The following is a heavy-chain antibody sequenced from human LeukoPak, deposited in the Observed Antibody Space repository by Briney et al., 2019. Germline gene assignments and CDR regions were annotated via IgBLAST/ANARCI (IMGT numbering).Heavy chain of an antibody. CDR1: GGTFSSYA. Sequence: GASVKVSCKASGGTFSSYAISWVRPAPGQGLEWMGRIIPILGIANYAQKFQGRVTITADKSTSTAYMELSSLRSEDTAVYYCAKQPDLYSSSWPNYYYYGMDVWGQGTTVTVSS. V-gene: IGHV1-69*04. CDR2: IIPILGIA. D-gene: IGHD6-13*01. CDR3: AKQPDLYSSSWPNYYYYGMDV. J-gene: IGHJ6*02.